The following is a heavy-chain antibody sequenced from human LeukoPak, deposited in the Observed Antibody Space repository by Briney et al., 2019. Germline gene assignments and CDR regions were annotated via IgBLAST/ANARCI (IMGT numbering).Heavy chain of an antibody. J-gene: IGHJ4*02. CDR2: ISGSGGST. CDR1: GFTFSSYA. D-gene: IGHD6-19*01. Sequence: SGGSLRLSCAASGFTFSSYAMSWVRQAPGKGLEWVSAISGSGGSTYYADSVKGRFTISRDNSKNTLYLQVNSLRAEDTAVYYCAKDQGIAVAGGFDYWGQGTLVTVSS. CDR3: AKDQGIAVAGGFDY. V-gene: IGHV3-23*01.